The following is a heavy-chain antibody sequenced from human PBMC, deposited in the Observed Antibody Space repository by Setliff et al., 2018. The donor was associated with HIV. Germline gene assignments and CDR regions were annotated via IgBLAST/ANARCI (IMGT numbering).Heavy chain of an antibody. Sequence: LSLTCAVYGESFSGYYWSWIRQPPGEGLEWIGEINHSGSTNYNPSLKSRVTISVDSSKNQFSLKLTSLTAADTAVYYCARDPKHSSSGDLEYWGQGTLVTVSS. D-gene: IGHD3-22*01. V-gene: IGHV4-34*01. CDR2: INHSGST. CDR1: GESFSGYY. CDR3: ARDPKHSSSGDLEY. J-gene: IGHJ4*02.